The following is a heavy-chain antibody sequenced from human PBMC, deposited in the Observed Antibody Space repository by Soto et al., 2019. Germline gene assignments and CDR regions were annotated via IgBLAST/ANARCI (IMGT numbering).Heavy chain of an antibody. CDR1: GYTFTGYY. V-gene: IGHV1-2*02. Sequence: ASVKVSCKASGYTFTGYYMHWVRQAPGQGLEWMGWINPNSGGTNYAQKFQGRVTMTRDTSISTAYMELSRLRSDDTAVYYCARARRIAAADYFDYWGQGTLVTVPS. D-gene: IGHD6-13*01. CDR3: ARARRIAAADYFDY. J-gene: IGHJ4*02. CDR2: INPNSGGT.